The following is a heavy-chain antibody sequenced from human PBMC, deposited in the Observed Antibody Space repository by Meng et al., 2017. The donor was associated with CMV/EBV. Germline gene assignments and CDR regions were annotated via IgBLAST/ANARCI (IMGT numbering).Heavy chain of an antibody. V-gene: IGHV4-39*07. CDR3: ARGDYSGYDRPGYGMDV. J-gene: IGHJ6*02. D-gene: IGHD5-12*01. Sequence: SETLSLTCTVSGGSISSSSYYWGWIRQPPGKGLEWIGSIYYSGSTYYNPSLKSRVTISVDTSKNQFSLKLSSVTAADTAVYYCARGDYSGYDRPGYGMDVWGQGTTVTVSS. CDR1: GGSISSSSYY. CDR2: IYYSGST.